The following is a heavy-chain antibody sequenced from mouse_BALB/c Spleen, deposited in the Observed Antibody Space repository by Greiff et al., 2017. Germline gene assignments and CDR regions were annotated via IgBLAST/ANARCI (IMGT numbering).Heavy chain of an antibody. CDR2: VNPYNGGT. Sequence: EVQLQQSGPELVKPGASVKMSCKASGYTFTDYYMDWVKQSHGESFEWIGRVNPYNGGTSYNQKFKGKATLTVDKSSSTAYMELNSLTSEDSAVYYCARGNYRYGAMDYWGQGTSVTVSS. V-gene: IGHV1-19*01. CDR3: ARGNYRYGAMDY. CDR1: GYTFTDYY. D-gene: IGHD2-14*01. J-gene: IGHJ4*01.